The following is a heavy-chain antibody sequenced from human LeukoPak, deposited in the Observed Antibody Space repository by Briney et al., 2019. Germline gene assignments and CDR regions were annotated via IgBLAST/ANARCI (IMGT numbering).Heavy chain of an antibody. V-gene: IGHV5-51*01. Sequence: GESLKISCKGSGYSFTSYWIGWVRQMPGKGLEWMGIVYHGVSDTRYSPSFQGQVTISADKSISTAYLQWSSLKASDTAMYYCARQEGIAASTLDYWGQGTLVTVSS. CDR2: VYHGVSDT. J-gene: IGHJ4*02. CDR3: ARQEGIAASTLDY. D-gene: IGHD6-13*01. CDR1: GYSFTSYW.